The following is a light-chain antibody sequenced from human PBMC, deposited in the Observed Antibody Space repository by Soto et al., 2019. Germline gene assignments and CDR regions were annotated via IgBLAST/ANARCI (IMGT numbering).Light chain of an antibody. CDR2: GAS. CDR1: QSVSNF. CDR3: QQYSNWPSWT. J-gene: IGKJ1*01. V-gene: IGKV3-15*01. Sequence: EKVMTQSPATLSMSPGERATLSCRASQSVSNFLAWYQQKPGQAPRLLIYGASTRAIGVPARFSGSGAGTEFTLTISILQAEDFAVYYCQQYSNWPSWTFGQGTKVEVK.